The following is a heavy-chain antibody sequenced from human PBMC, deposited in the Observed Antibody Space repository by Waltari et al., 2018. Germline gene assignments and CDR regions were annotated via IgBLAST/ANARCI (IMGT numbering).Heavy chain of an antibody. CDR1: GFSVGDYI. CDR2: INGDGDKA. Sequence: EVQVLESGGGSVQVGGSLRLSCRVSGFSVGDYIFHWLRQVPGKGLEWVALINGDGDKACSADSVKGRFTISNDKRTNSLFLQMDSLRRDDTGFYFCAKQLYCGDNCYGNYFDYLGQGTLVTVSS. CDR3: AKQLYCGDNCYGNYFDY. V-gene: IGHV3-43*01. D-gene: IGHD2-21*01. J-gene: IGHJ4*02.